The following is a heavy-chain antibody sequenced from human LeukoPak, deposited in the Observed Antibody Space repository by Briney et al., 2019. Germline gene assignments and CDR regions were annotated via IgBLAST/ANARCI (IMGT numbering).Heavy chain of an antibody. CDR2: ISGSGGST. CDR1: GFTVSSNY. CDR3: ARDPPPGDAFDI. V-gene: IGHV3-53*01. Sequence: PGGSLRLSCAASGFTVSSNYMSWVRQAPGKGLEWVSAISGSGGSTYYADSVKGRFTISRDNSKNTLYLQMNSLRAEDTAVYYCARDPPPGDAFDIWGQGTMVTVSS. J-gene: IGHJ3*02.